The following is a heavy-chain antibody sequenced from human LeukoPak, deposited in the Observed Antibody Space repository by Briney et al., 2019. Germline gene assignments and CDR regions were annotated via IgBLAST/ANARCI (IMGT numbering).Heavy chain of an antibody. CDR2: IKHSGST. CDR3: ASRYCSSTSCYRVQYGMDV. Sequence: SETLSLTCAVYGGSFSGYYWSWIRQPPGKGLEWIGEIKHSGSTNYNPSLKSRVTISVDMSKNRFSLKLSSVTAADTAVYYCASRYCSSTSCYRVQYGMDVWGQGTTVTVSS. CDR1: GGSFSGYY. J-gene: IGHJ6*02. D-gene: IGHD2-2*01. V-gene: IGHV4-34*01.